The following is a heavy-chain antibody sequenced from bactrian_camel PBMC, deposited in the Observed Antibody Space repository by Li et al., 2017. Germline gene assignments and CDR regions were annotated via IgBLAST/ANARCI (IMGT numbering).Heavy chain of an antibody. J-gene: IGHJ4*01. CDR1: GYTASSFC. CDR3: AAVAEGRTVEGGVSLWALFESGY. V-gene: IGHV3S6*01. D-gene: IGHD3*01. Sequence: HVQLVESGGGSVQTGGFLRLSCAASGYTASSFCAAWFRQAPGKEREGVARIFGDGRTVYVDYVKGRFTISKDNAENTLYLQMNSLKPEDTAMYYCAAVAEGRTVEGGVSLWALFESGYWGQGTQVTVS. CDR2: IFGDGRT.